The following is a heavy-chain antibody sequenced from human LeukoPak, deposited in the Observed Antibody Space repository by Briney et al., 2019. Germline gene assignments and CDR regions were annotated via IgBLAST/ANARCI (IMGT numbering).Heavy chain of an antibody. V-gene: IGHV4-59*08. CDR1: GGSISSYY. D-gene: IGHD1-26*01. CDR3: ARHPTRYSGKFDY. Sequence: SETLSLTCTVSGGSISSYYWSWIRQPPGKGLEWIGYIYYSGSTNYNPSLKSRVTISVDTSKNQFSLKLSSVTAADTAVYYCARHPTRYSGKFDYWGQGTLVTVSS. CDR2: IYYSGST. J-gene: IGHJ4*02.